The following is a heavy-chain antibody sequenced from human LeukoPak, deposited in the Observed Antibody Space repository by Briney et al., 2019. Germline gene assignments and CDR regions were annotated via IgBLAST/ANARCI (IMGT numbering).Heavy chain of an antibody. J-gene: IGHJ4*02. Sequence: PSETLSFTCTFSGTTISSSYWSWIRQPPGRGLEWIAYIYYSGSTNYNPSLKSRVTISVDTSKNQFSLKLSSVTAADTAVYYCARDSSVYYFDYRGQGTLVTVSS. CDR1: GTTISSSY. CDR3: ARDSSVYYFDY. D-gene: IGHD3-22*01. CDR2: IYYSGST. V-gene: IGHV4-59*01.